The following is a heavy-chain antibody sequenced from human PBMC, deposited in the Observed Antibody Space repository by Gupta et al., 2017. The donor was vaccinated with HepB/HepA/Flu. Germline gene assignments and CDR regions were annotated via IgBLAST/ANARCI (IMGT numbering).Heavy chain of an antibody. D-gene: IGHD3-16*01. V-gene: IGHV3-23*01. CDR3: ARPPTLTTFGY. CDR1: GFSFGSYG. CDR2: ISGRGGST. J-gene: IGHJ4*02. Sequence: EVQLLESGGGLVQPGGSLRLSCAASGFSFGSYGMSWVRQAPGKGLEWVSGISGRGGSTDYADSVKGRFTISRDNSKNTLHLEMNSLRAEDTALYYCARPPTLTTFGYWGQGTLVTVSP.